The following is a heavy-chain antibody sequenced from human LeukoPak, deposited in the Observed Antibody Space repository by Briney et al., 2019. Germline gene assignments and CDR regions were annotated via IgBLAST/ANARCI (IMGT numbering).Heavy chain of an antibody. D-gene: IGHD3-22*01. CDR3: AKDPYYYDSSGYGGYNWFDP. CDR2: ISSSGNTI. CDR1: GFTISSYS. J-gene: IGHJ5*02. Sequence: GGSLRLSCAAFGFTISSYSMNWVRQAPGKGLEWVSYISSSGNTIDYADSVKGRFTISRDNSKNTLYLQMNSLRAEDTAVYYCAKDPYYYDSSGYGGYNWFDPWGQGTLVTVSS. V-gene: IGHV3-48*01.